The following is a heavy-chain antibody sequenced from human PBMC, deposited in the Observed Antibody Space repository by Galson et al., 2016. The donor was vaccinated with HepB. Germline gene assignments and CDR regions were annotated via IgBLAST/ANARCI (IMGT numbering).Heavy chain of an antibody. CDR2: ISSSSSYT. Sequence: SLRLSCATSGFTFSNYYMSWIRQAPGKGLEWVSYISSSSSYTNYADSVKGRFTISRDNANNSLYLQMNSLRAEDTAVYYCARVAAVVVVAGTSRPYYFDYWGQGSLVTVSS. V-gene: IGHV3-11*06. D-gene: IGHD6-19*01. J-gene: IGHJ4*02. CDR1: GFTFSNYY. CDR3: ARVAAVVVVAGTSRPYYFDY.